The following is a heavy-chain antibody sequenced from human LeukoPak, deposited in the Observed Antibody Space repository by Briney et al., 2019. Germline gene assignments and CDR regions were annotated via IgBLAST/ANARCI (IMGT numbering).Heavy chain of an antibody. V-gene: IGHV3-23*01. Sequence: SGGSLRLSCAASGFTFSNYAMNWVRQAPGKGLEWVSGISGSGGSTYYADSVKGRFTISRDNSKNTLYVQMNSLRAEDTAMYYCAKVSLNMVNDAFDIWGQGTMVSVSS. D-gene: IGHD4/OR15-4a*01. CDR1: GFTFSNYA. J-gene: IGHJ3*02. CDR3: AKVSLNMVNDAFDI. CDR2: ISGSGGST.